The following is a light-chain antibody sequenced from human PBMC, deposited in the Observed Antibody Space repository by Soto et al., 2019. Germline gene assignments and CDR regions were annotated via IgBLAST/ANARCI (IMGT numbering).Light chain of an antibody. J-gene: IGLJ3*02. V-gene: IGLV6-57*02. CDR3: QSYDNTNQV. CDR2: KHN. Sequence: NFMLTQPHSVSESPGKTVTISCTGSSGSIASNYVQWYQQRPGSAPTTVIYKHNQRPSGVPDRFSGSIDSSSNSASLTISGLNTEDEADYYCQSYDNTNQVFGGGTKLTVL. CDR1: SGSIASNY.